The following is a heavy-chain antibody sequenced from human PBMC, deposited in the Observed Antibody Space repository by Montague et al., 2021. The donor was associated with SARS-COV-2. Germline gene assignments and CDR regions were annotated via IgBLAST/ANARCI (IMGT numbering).Heavy chain of an antibody. CDR1: GGSVSSHY. CDR2: IYYSGST. J-gene: IGHJ2*01. D-gene: IGHD6-13*01. Sequence: SETLSLTCSVSGGSVSSHYLSWIRQPPGKGLEWIGYIYYSGSTNYNPSLKSRVTISVDTSKNQFSLKLSSVTAADTAVYYCAREGYSSSWYPVNWYFDLWGRGTLVTVSS. V-gene: IGHV4-59*02. CDR3: AREGYSSSWYPVNWYFDL.